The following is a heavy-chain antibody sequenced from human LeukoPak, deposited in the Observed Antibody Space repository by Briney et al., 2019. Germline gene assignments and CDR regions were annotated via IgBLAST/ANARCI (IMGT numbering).Heavy chain of an antibody. CDR3: ARGGPSGNYFDF. Sequence: GGSLRLSCAASGFTLSSYWMHWVRQAPGKGLVWVSRVNSDSDGSSTTYADSVKGRFTISRDNAKNTLYLQMNSPRAEDTAVYYCARGGPSGNYFDFWGQGTLVTVSS. J-gene: IGHJ4*02. V-gene: IGHV3-74*01. CDR1: GFTLSSYW. D-gene: IGHD1-26*01. CDR2: VNSDSDGSST.